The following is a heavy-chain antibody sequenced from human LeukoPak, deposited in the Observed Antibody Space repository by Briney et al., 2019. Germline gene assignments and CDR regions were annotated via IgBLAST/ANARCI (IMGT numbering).Heavy chain of an antibody. Sequence: GGSLRLSCAASGFTYSLFRMSWVRQAPGKGLEWVANIKQDGSEKYYVDSVKGRFTISRDNAERSLYLQMNSLRAEDTAVYYCARGFAYGDYGADWGQGTLVTVSS. CDR2: IKQDGSEK. CDR3: ARGFAYGDYGAD. V-gene: IGHV3-7*01. J-gene: IGHJ4*02. CDR1: GFTYSLFR. D-gene: IGHD4-17*01.